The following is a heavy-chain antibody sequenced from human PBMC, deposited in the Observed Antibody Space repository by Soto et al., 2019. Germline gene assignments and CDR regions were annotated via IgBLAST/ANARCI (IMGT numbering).Heavy chain of an antibody. CDR2: IIPIFGTA. Sequence: SVKVSCKASGGTFSSYAISWVRQAPGEGLEWMGGIIPIFGTANYAQKFQGRVTITADESTSTAYMELSSLRSEDTAVYYCARPGMATIPSSHYYYGMDVWGQGTTVTVSS. D-gene: IGHD3-10*01. V-gene: IGHV1-69*13. CDR1: GGTFSSYA. J-gene: IGHJ6*02. CDR3: ARPGMATIPSSHYYYGMDV.